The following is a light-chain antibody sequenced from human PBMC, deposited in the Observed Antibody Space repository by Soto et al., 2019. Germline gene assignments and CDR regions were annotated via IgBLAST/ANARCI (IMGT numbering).Light chain of an antibody. J-gene: IGKJ2*01. V-gene: IGKV3-20*01. CDR2: GAS. Sequence: EIVLTQSPGTLSLSPGERATLSGRASQSVSSSYLAWYQQKPGQAPRLLIYGASSRATGIPDRFSGSGSGTDFTLTISRVEPEDFAVYYCQQYGSPYTFGQGTKLEIK. CDR1: QSVSSSY. CDR3: QQYGSPYT.